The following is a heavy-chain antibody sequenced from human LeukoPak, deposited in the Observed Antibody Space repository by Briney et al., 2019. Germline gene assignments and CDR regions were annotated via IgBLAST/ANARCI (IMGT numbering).Heavy chain of an antibody. Sequence: GGSLRLSCAASGFTFTTYAMSWVRQAPGKGLEWVSSISASGAATYYSDSVKGRFTISRNNSRNTLDLQMNGLRLEDTALYYCARDFGVGRYFDYCGQGTLVTVSS. J-gene: IGHJ4*02. D-gene: IGHD3-10*01. V-gene: IGHV3-23*01. CDR2: ISASGAAT. CDR3: ARDFGVGRYFDY. CDR1: GFTFTTYA.